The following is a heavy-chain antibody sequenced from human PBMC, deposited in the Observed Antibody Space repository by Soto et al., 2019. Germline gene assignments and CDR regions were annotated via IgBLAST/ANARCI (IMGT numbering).Heavy chain of an antibody. V-gene: IGHV3-23*01. J-gene: IGHJ4*02. CDR1: GFTFSSYA. CDR2: IRGSGGST. CDR3: AKEASFDEGFGESHFDY. D-gene: IGHD3-10*01. Sequence: GGSLRLSCAASGFTFSSYAMSWVRQAPGKGLEWVSAIRGSGGSTYYADSVKGRFTISRENSKNTLYLQMNSLRAEDTAVYYCAKEASFDEGFGESHFDYWGQGTLVTVSS.